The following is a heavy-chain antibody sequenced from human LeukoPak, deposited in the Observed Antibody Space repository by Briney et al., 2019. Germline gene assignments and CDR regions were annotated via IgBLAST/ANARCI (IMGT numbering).Heavy chain of an antibody. Sequence: GGSLRLSCAASGFTFSSYSMNWVRQAPGKGREWVSSISSSSSYIYYADSAKGRFTISRDNAKNSLYLQMNSLRAEDTAVYYCARADIVVVPAATHYYYYGMDVWGKGTTVTVSS. V-gene: IGHV3-21*01. CDR1: GFTFSSYS. CDR3: ARADIVVVPAATHYYYYGMDV. CDR2: ISSSSSYI. J-gene: IGHJ6*04. D-gene: IGHD2-2*01.